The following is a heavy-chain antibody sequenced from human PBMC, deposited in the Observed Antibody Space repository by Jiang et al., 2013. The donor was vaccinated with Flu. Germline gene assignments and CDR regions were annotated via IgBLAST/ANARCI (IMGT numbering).Heavy chain of an antibody. Sequence: LLKPSETLSLTCTVSGGSISSYYWSWIRQPPGKGLEWIGYIYYSGSTNYNPSLKSRVTISVDTSKNQFSLKLSSVTAADTAVYYCARHLPGYSYGYTFDYWGQEPWSPSPQ. CDR2: IYYSGST. CDR3: ARHLPGYSYGYTFDY. J-gene: IGHJ4*01. D-gene: IGHD5-18*01. V-gene: IGHV4-59*08. CDR1: GGSISSYY.